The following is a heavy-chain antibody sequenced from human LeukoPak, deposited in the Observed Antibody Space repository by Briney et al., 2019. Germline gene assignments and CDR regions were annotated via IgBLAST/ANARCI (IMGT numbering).Heavy chain of an antibody. V-gene: IGHV4-34*01. CDR2: INHSGST. CDR3: ARAPGTYYYDSSGYYFDY. CDR1: GGSISSYY. Sequence: SETLSLTCTVSGGSISSYYWSWIRQPPGKGLEWIGEINHSGSTNYNPSLKSRVTISVDTSKNQFSLKLSSVTAADTAVYYCARAPGTYYYDSSGYYFDYWGQGTLVTVSS. J-gene: IGHJ4*02. D-gene: IGHD3-22*01.